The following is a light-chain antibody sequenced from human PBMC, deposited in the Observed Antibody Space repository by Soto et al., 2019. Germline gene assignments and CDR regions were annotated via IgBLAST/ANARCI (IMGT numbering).Light chain of an antibody. CDR2: SAS. CDR3: QQYDDVPMFT. J-gene: IGKJ2*01. V-gene: IGKV1-33*01. CDR1: QDINNY. Sequence: DIQMTQSPPSLSASMGDRVTITCQASQDINNYLNWYQHKPGKAPRLLIYSASNLETGVPSRFSGSGSGTDFTFTISSLQPEDIATYYCQQYDDVPMFTFGQGNKLEIK.